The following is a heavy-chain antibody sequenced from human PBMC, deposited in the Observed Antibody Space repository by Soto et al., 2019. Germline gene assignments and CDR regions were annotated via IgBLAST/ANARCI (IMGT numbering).Heavy chain of an antibody. D-gene: IGHD1-26*01. CDR3: ARYGTYSSSLSQYSGMDV. CDR1: GGTFDNFI. Sequence: QVQLVQSGAEVKEPGSSVRVSCKASGGTFDNFIMNWVRQTPGQGLEWMGGIVHMLATPTYAEKFKARVTISATGSTSTMYMEVTSLRSEATAIYYCARYGTYSSSLSQYSGMDVWGQGTTVTVSS. J-gene: IGHJ6*02. CDR2: IVHMLATP. V-gene: IGHV1-69*01.